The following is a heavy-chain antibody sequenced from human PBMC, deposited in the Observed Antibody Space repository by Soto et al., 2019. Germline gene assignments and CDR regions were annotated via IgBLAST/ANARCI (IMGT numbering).Heavy chain of an antibody. Sequence: GGSLRLSCTGSVFTFAYYPISWVRQAPGKWLEWLGFFRMQEHGGTTAYSASVXXSLTISRYDARXIAFLXLNNLKTEDTGLYYCSRVYKWNSWSQGTRVTDSS. D-gene: IGHD1-7*01. V-gene: IGHV3-49*02. CDR3: SRVYKWNS. CDR1: VFTFAYYP. J-gene: IGHJ4*02. CDR2: FRMQEHGGTT.